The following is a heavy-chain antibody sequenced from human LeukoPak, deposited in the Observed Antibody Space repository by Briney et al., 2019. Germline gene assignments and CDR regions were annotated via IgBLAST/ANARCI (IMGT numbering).Heavy chain of an antibody. V-gene: IGHV3-21*01. CDR1: GFTIRSYS. CDR2: ISSSSSYI. D-gene: IGHD1-26*01. CDR3: ARDKGKGWELLTFDY. Sequence: GGSLRLSCAASGFTIRSYSMNWVRQAPGKGLEWVSSISSSSSYIYYADTVKGRFTISRDNAKNSLYLQMNSLRAEDTAVYYCARDKGKGWELLTFDYWGQGTLVTVSS. J-gene: IGHJ4*02.